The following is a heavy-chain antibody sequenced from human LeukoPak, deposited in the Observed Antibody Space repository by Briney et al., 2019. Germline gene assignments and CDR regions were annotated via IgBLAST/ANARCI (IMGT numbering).Heavy chain of an antibody. V-gene: IGHV4-59*08. D-gene: IGHD3-22*01. Sequence: GSLRLSCAASGFTFSSYAMSWIRQPPGKGLEWIGYIYYSGSTNYNPSLKSRVTISVDTSKNQFSLKLSSVTAADTAVYYCARRSGYYFWFDPWGHGTLVTVSS. CDR2: IYYSGST. CDR3: ARRSGYYFWFDP. CDR1: GFTFSSYA. J-gene: IGHJ5*02.